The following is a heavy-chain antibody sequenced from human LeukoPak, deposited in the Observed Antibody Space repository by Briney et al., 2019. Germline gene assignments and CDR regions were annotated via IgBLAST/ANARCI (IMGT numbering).Heavy chain of an antibody. J-gene: IGHJ5*02. Sequence: ASVKVSCKASGYTFTSYDIHWVRQAPGQGLEWMGWINPNSGGTNYAQKFQGRVTMTRDTSISTAYMELSRLRSDDTAVYYCARGPLTIFGVVTNWFDPWGQGTLVTVSS. CDR1: GYTFTSYD. CDR3: ARGPLTIFGVVTNWFDP. V-gene: IGHV1-2*02. D-gene: IGHD3-3*01. CDR2: INPNSGGT.